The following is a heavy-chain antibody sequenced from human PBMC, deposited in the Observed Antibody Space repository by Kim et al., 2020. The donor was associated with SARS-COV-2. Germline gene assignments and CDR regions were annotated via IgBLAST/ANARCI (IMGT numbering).Heavy chain of an antibody. CDR1: GFTFSSYW. V-gene: IGHV3-74*01. Sequence: GGSLRLSCAASGFTFSSYWMYWVRQAPGKGLVWVSHISSDGTTTRYADSVKGRFTISRDNAKNTLYLQMNSLRAEDTAVYYCAKSEQSGAFDIWGQGTMVTVSS. CDR3: AKSEQSGAFDI. D-gene: IGHD3-10*01. J-gene: IGHJ3*02. CDR2: ISSDGTTT.